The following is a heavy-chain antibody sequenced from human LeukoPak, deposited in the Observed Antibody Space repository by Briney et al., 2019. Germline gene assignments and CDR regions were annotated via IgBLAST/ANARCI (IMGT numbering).Heavy chain of an antibody. CDR3: TTEARYSGDYYFDY. Sequence: GGSLRLSCVASGFTFSNAWMSWVRQAPGKGLEWVGRIKSKTDGGTTDYAAPVKGRFTISRDDSKNTLYLQMNSLKTEDAAVYYCTTEARYSGDYYFDYWGQGTLVTVSS. CDR1: GFTFSNAW. D-gene: IGHD3-9*01. J-gene: IGHJ4*02. CDR2: IKSKTDGGTT. V-gene: IGHV3-15*01.